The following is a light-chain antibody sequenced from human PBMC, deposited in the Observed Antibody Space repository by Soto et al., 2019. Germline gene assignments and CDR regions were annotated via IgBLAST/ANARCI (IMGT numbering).Light chain of an antibody. Sequence: EIVLTQSPSPLSVSLGERVTLSCRASHSVSTNLAWYQQKPGQAPKLLIYDASTRATGIPERFRGSGSGTDFTLTISGLQPEDFATYYCHQSYTAPITFGQGTRLEIK. CDR1: HSVSTN. CDR2: DAS. J-gene: IGKJ5*01. V-gene: IGKV3-15*01. CDR3: HQSYTAPIT.